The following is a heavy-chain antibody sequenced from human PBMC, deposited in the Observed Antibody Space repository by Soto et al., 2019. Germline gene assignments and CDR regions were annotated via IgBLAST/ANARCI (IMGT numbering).Heavy chain of an antibody. CDR2: LYSGGNT. V-gene: IGHV3-53*01. CDR1: GFTVSSNY. J-gene: IGHJ4*02. CDR3: GRVGRVAFFWSLAY. Sequence: EVQLVESGGGLIQPGGSLRLSCAASGFTVSSNYMSWVRQAPGKGLEWVSVLYSGGNTYYADSVKGRFTISRDNSKNTGYLKMNGLGPGATAVFYWGRVGRVAFFWSLAYGGQGPLVTVPS. D-gene: IGHD1-26*01.